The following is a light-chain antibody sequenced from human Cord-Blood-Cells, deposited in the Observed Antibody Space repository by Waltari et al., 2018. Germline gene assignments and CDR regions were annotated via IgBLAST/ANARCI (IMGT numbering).Light chain of an antibody. J-gene: IGLJ2*01. CDR2: SNN. V-gene: IGLV1-44*01. CDR3: AAWDDSLNGGV. CDR1: SPTIGSNT. Sequence: VLTQPPSASGTPVQRVTIPCSCTSPTIGSNTVNWYQLPPGTAPKSRIDSNNRRSSGVPDRFSGSQSGTSASLAISGLQSEDEADYYCAAWDDSLNGGVFGGGTKLTVL.